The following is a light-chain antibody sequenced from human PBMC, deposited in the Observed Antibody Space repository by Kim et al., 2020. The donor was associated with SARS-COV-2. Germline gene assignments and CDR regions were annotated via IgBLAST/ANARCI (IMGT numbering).Light chain of an antibody. J-gene: IGLJ1*01. CDR2: DDT. Sequence: QSALTQPRSVSGSPGQSVTISCSGSSSDVGGYHYVSWYQQYPGKAPKLMIFDDTKRPSGVPDRFSGSKSDNTASLTISGLQAEDEADYYCCSYAGSPPYVFGTGTKVTVL. CDR1: SSDVGGYHY. CDR3: CSYAGSPPYV. V-gene: IGLV2-11*01.